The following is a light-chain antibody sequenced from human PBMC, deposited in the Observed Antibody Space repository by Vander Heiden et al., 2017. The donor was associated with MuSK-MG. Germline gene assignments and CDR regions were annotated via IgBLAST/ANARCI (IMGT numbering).Light chain of an antibody. J-gene: IGKJ3*01. CDR3: QRRTKWGFT. CDR2: DAS. Sequence: EIVLTQSPATLSLSPGERATLSCRASQSVSSFLAWYQHKPGQPPRLLIYDASNRAPGIPARFSGSGSGTDFTLTMRSLEPEDFAIYHCQRRTKWGFTFGPGTKVDIK. V-gene: IGKV3-11*01. CDR1: QSVSSF.